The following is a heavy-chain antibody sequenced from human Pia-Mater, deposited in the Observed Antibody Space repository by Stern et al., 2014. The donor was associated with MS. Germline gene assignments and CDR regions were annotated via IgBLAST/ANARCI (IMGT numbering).Heavy chain of an antibody. CDR3: ARVHADSSSWYWWYFDL. Sequence: VQLVESGPGLVKPSQTLSLTCTVSGGSISSGGYYWSWIRQHPGKGLGWIGYIYYSGSTYYNPSLKSRVTISVDTSKNQFSLKLSSVTAADTAVYYCARVHADSSSWYWWYFDLWGRGTLVTVSS. CDR2: IYYSGST. V-gene: IGHV4-31*03. D-gene: IGHD6-13*01. J-gene: IGHJ2*01. CDR1: GGSISSGGYY.